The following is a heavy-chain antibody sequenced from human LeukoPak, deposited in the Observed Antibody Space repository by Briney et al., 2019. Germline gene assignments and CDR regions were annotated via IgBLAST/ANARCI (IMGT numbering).Heavy chain of an antibody. CDR3: ARGRVDISSFYDY. CDR1: GGSFSGYY. Sequence: SETLSLTCAVYGGSFSGYYWSWIRQPPGKGLEWIGEINHSGSTNYNPPLKSRVTISVDTSKNQFSLKLSSVTAADTAVYYCARGRVDISSFYDYWGQGTLVTVSS. V-gene: IGHV4-34*01. D-gene: IGHD3-9*01. J-gene: IGHJ4*02. CDR2: INHSGST.